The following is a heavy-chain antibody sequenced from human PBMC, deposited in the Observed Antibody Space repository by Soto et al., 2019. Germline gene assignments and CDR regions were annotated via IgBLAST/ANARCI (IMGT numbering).Heavy chain of an antibody. CDR3: AKGIRYYCSGSYYSYYYYMDV. Sequence: EVQLLESGGGLVQPGGSLRLSCAASGFTFSNYAMSWVRQAPGEGLEWVSGISGSGGSSYYADSVKGRFTISRDNSKNTLYLQMNSLRAEDTAVYYCAKGIRYYCSGSYYSYYYYMDVWGKGTTVTVSS. V-gene: IGHV3-23*01. D-gene: IGHD3-10*01. J-gene: IGHJ6*03. CDR1: GFTFSNYA. CDR2: ISGSGGSS.